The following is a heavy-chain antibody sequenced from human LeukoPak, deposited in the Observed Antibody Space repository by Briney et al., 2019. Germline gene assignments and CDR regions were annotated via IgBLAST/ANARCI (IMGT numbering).Heavy chain of an antibody. D-gene: IGHD4-17*01. V-gene: IGHV4-39*01. CDR3: ARGRGMTTIDY. J-gene: IGHJ4*02. CDR2: IYYSGST. CDR1: GGSISSSSYY. Sequence: SETLSLTCTVSGGSISSSSYYWDWIRQPPGKGLEWIGSIYYSGSTYYNPSLKSRVTISVDTSKNQFSLKLSSVTAADTAVYYCARGRGMTTIDYWGQGTLVTVSS.